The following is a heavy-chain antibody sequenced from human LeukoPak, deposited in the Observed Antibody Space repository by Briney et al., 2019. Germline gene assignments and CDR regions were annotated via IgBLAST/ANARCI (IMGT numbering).Heavy chain of an antibody. V-gene: IGHV4-39*07. CDR2: IYYSGST. D-gene: IGHD3-16*01. CDR1: GGSISSSSYY. Sequence: SENLSLTCTVSGGSISSSSYYWGWIRQPPGKGLEWIGSIYYSGSTYYNPSLKSRVTISVDTSKNQFSLKLSSVTAADTAVYYCARVLPGLHSYYFDYWGQGTLVTVSS. CDR3: ARVLPGLHSYYFDY. J-gene: IGHJ4*02.